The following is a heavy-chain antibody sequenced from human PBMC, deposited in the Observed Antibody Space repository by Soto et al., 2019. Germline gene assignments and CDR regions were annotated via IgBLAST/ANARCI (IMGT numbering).Heavy chain of an antibody. CDR2: IYATGTT. J-gene: IGHJ5*02. Sequence: SETLSLTCTVSGASISGFYWSWIRKSAGKGLEWIGRIYATGTTDYNPSLKSRVMMSVDTSKKQFSLKLRSVTAADTAVYYCVRDGKKTLRDWLDPSGQG. CDR3: VRDGKKTLRDWLDP. CDR1: GASISGFY. D-gene: IGHD1-1*01. V-gene: IGHV4-4*07.